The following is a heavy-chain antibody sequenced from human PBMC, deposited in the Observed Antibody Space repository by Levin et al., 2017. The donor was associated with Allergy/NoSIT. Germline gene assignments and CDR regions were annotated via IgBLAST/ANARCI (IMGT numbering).Heavy chain of an antibody. CDR2: INHSGTT. D-gene: IGHD6-13*01. CDR3: SGAFASAGTGSIYVYYYGVDV. J-gene: IGHJ6*02. CDR1: GGSFRSFY. V-gene: IGHV4-34*01. Sequence: SQTLSLTCGVDGGSFRSFYWSWIRQPPGKGLEWIGEINHSGTTKYNPSLKSRVTISIDTSENQISLTLSSVTAADTAVYYCSGAFASAGTGSIYVYYYGVDVWGQGATVTVSS.